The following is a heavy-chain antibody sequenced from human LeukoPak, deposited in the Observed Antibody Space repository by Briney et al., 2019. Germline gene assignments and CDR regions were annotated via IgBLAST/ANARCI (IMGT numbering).Heavy chain of an antibody. CDR1: GYTFTSYY. J-gene: IGHJ5*02. Sequence: GASVEVSCKASGYTFTSYYMHWVRQAPGQGLEWMGIINPSGVSTIYAQIFQGRVTMTRDTSTSTVYMALSSLRSEDTAVYYCARGLGIGWFDPWGQGTLVTVSS. CDR2: INPSGVST. V-gene: IGHV1-46*01. CDR3: ARGLGIGWFDP. D-gene: IGHD7-27*01.